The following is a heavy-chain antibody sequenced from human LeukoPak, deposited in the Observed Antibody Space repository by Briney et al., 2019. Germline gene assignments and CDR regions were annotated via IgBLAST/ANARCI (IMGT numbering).Heavy chain of an antibody. CDR1: GFTFDDYA. V-gene: IGHV3-9*01. Sequence: GGSLRLSCAASGFTFDDYAMHWVRQAPGKGLEWVSGISWNSGSIGYADSVKGRFTISRDNAKNSLYLQMNSLRAEDTALYYCAKDRSGGYSYGYEPYYYYYGMDVWGQGTTVTVSS. CDR3: AKDRSGGYSYGYEPYYYYYGMDV. CDR2: ISWNSGSI. J-gene: IGHJ6*02. D-gene: IGHD5-18*01.